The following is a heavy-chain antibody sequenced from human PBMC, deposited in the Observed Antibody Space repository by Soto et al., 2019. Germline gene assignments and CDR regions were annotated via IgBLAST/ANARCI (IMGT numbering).Heavy chain of an antibody. V-gene: IGHV1-46*01. CDR3: ARGSVSFVYGMDV. Sequence: QVQLVQSGAEVKKPGASVKVSCNASGYTLSDYFMHWVRQAPGQGLEWMGTINPRGGSTRYAQNFQGRVTMTSDTSTSTVYMELSSLRSDDTAVFYCARGSVSFVYGMDVWGQGTTVTVSS. CDR2: INPRGGST. CDR1: GYTLSDYF. D-gene: IGHD3-10*01. J-gene: IGHJ6*02.